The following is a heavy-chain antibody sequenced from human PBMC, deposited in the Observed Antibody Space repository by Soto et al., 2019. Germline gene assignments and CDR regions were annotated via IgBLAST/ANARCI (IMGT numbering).Heavy chain of an antibody. D-gene: IGHD3-22*01. V-gene: IGHV3-21*04. CDR3: AKVDNSGYYYNIYYFDF. CDR2: ISSSSSYI. CDR1: GFTFSSYS. Sequence: GGSLRLSCAASGFTFSSYSMNWVRQAPGKGLEWVSSISSSSSYIYYADSVKGRFTISRDNAKNSLYLQMDSLRAEDTAIYYCAKVDNSGYYYNIYYFDFWGQGTLVTVSS. J-gene: IGHJ4*02.